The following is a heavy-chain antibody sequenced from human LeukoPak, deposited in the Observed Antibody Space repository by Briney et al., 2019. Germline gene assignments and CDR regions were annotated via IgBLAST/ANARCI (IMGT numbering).Heavy chain of an antibody. CDR3: AKDARRTSGWYFFDY. CDR1: GFAFSSQD. V-gene: IGHV3-23*01. Sequence: GASLRLSCAASGFAFSSQDMGWVRQAPGKGLEWVSAISDSGGRTYYADSVRGRFTISRDNSKNMLFLQMNSLRAEDTAVYYCAKDARRTSGWYFFDYWGQGTLVTVSS. J-gene: IGHJ4*02. CDR2: ISDSGGRT. D-gene: IGHD6-19*01.